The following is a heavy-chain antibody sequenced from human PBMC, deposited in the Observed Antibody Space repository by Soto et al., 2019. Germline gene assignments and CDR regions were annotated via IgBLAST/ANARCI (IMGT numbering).Heavy chain of an antibody. CDR1: GYTFTSYG. CDR2: IVVGSGNT. Sequence: ASVKVSCKASGYTFTSYGISWVRQAPGQGLEWMGWIVVGSGNTNYAQKFQERVTITRDMSTSTAYMELSSLRSEDTAVYYCAAVTTYYYDSSGYPPPLSYWGQGTLVTVSS. CDR3: AAVTTYYYDSSGYPPPLSY. D-gene: IGHD3-22*01. J-gene: IGHJ4*02. V-gene: IGHV1-58*02.